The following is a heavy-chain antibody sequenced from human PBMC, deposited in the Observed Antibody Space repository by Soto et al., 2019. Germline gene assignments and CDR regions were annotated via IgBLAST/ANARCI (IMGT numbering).Heavy chain of an antibody. CDR2: IYYSGST. CDR3: ARSGYSSGWYFDY. J-gene: IGHJ4*01. CDR1: GGSISSYY. Sequence: QVQLQESGPGLVKPSETLSLTCTVSGGSISSYYWSWIRQPPGKGLEWIGYIYYSGSTNYNPSFKSRVTISVDTSKNQFSLKLISVTAADTAVYYCARSGYSSGWYFDYWGRGTLVTVSS. V-gene: IGHV4-59*01. D-gene: IGHD6-19*01.